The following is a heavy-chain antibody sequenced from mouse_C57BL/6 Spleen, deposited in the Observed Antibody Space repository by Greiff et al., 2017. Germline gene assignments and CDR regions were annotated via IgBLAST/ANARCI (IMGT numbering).Heavy chain of an antibody. CDR2: IWSGGST. CDR3: ARTLIDTVVARYWYFDV. Sequence: VQLVESGPGLVQPSQSLSITCTVSGFPLTSYGVHWVRQSPGKGLEWLGVIWSGGSTDYNAAFISKLSISKDNSKSQVFFKMNSRQADDTAIYYWARTLIDTVVARYWYFDVWGTGTTVTVSS. V-gene: IGHV2-2*01. CDR1: GFPLTSYG. J-gene: IGHJ1*03. D-gene: IGHD1-1*01.